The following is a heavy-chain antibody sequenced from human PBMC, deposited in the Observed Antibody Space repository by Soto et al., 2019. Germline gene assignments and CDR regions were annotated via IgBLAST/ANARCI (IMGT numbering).Heavy chain of an antibody. CDR2: INPSGGST. D-gene: IGHD4-4*01. J-gene: IGHJ4*02. Sequence: QVQLVQSGAEVKKPGASVKVSCKASGYTFSTYYMHWVRQAPGQGYEWMGIINPSGGSTTYAQKFQGRXXMXRXRSTTTVYRELSSLKSEDTAVYYCARYDYNGYYFDYWGQGTLVTVSS. V-gene: IGHV1-46*01. CDR1: GYTFSTYY. CDR3: ARYDYNGYYFDY.